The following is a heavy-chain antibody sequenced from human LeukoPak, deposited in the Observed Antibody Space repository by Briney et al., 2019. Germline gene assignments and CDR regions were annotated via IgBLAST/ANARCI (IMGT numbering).Heavy chain of an antibody. CDR3: ARLRLYSSGWVDY. CDR1: GFTFSSYW. Sequence: GGSLRLSCAASGFTFSSYWMSWVRQAPGKGLEWVANIKQDGSEKYYVDSVKGRFTISRDNAKNSLYLQMNSLRAEDTAVYYCARLRLYSSGWVDYWGQGTLVTASS. CDR2: IKQDGSEK. V-gene: IGHV3-7*01. J-gene: IGHJ4*02. D-gene: IGHD6-19*01.